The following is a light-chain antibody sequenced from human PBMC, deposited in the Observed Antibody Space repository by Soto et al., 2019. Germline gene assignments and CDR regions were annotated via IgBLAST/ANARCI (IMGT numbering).Light chain of an antibody. V-gene: IGLV3-1*01. CDR3: QAWDSSTVV. CDR1: KLGDKF. J-gene: IGLJ2*01. CDR2: QDT. Sequence: SYELTQPPSVSVSPGQTASMTCSGDKLGDKFACWYQQKPGQSPVLVIYQDTRRPSGIPERFSGSNSGNTATLTISGTQAMDEAAYYCQAWDSSTVVFGGGTKVTVL.